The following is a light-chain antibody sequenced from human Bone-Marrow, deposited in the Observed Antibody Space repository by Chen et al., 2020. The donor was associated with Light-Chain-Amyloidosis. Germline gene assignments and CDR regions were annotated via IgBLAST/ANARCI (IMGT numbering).Light chain of an antibody. V-gene: IGLV3-21*02. J-gene: IGLJ3*02. CDR1: NIGSTS. Sequence: SYVLTQPSSVSVAQGQTATIACGGNNIGSTSVHWYQQTPGQAPLLVVYDDSDRPSGIPERLSGSNSGNTATLTISRVEAGDEADYYCQVWDRSSDRPVFGGGTNLTVL. CDR3: QVWDRSSDRPV. CDR2: DDS.